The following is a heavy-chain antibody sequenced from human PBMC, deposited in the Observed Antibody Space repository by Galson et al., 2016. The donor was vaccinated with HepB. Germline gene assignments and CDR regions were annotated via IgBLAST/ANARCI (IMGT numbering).Heavy chain of an antibody. CDR2: IYPGDSQT. CDR3: ARRTYGAPFDI. V-gene: IGHV5-51*01. Sequence: QSGAEVKKPGESLKISCKGSGYTFTIYWIAWVRQMPGKGLEWMGIIYPGDSQTIYSPSFQGQVTISVDKSISTAYLQWSSLKASDTAMHYCARRTYGAPFDIWGQGTMVTVSS. CDR1: GYTFTIYW. D-gene: IGHD4/OR15-4a*01. J-gene: IGHJ3*02.